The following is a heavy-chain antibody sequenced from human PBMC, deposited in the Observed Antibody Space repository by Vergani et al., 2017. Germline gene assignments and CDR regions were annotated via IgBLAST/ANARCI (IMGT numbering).Heavy chain of an antibody. CDR3: ARDQPQKGNYYMDV. J-gene: IGHJ6*03. CDR1: GGSISSYY. Sequence: QVQLQESGPGLVKPSETLSLTCTVSGGSISSYYWSWIRQPPGKGLEWIGYIYYSGSTNYNPSLKSRVTISVDTSKNQFSLKLRSVTAADTAVYYCARDQPQKGNYYMDVWGKGTTVTVSS. CDR2: IYYSGST. V-gene: IGHV4-59*01.